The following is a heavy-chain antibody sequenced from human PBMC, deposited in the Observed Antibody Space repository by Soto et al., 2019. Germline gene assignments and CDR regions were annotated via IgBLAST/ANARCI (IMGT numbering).Heavy chain of an antibody. D-gene: IGHD5-12*01. Sequence: QVQLVESGGGVVQPGRSLRLSCAASGFTFSSYAMHWVRQAPGKGLEWVAVISYDGSNKYYADSVKGRFTISRDNSKNTLYLQMNSLRAEDTAVYYCARDQGDRVATIRYYYYGMDVWGQGTTVTVSS. J-gene: IGHJ6*02. V-gene: IGHV3-30-3*01. CDR1: GFTFSSYA. CDR2: ISYDGSNK. CDR3: ARDQGDRVATIRYYYYGMDV.